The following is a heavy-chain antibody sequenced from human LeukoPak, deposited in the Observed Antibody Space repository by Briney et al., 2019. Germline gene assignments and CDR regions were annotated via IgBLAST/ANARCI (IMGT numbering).Heavy chain of an antibody. D-gene: IGHD6-6*01. Sequence: PGGSLRLSCAASGFTFSSYGMHWVRQAPGKGLEWVAFIRYDGSNKYYADSVKGRFTISRDNSKNTLYLQMNSLRAEDTAVYYCAKDYWSSSSPHYYYYYMDVWGKGTTVTVSS. J-gene: IGHJ6*03. CDR1: GFTFSSYG. CDR3: AKDYWSSSSPHYYYYYMDV. V-gene: IGHV3-30*02. CDR2: IRYDGSNK.